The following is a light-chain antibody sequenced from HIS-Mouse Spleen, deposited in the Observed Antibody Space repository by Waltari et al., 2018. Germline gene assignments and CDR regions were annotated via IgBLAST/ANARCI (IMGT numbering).Light chain of an antibody. CDR3: SSYTSSSTRV. Sequence: QSVLTQPPSASGTPGQRVTISCSGSSSNIGSNYVYWYQQHPGKAPKLMIYDVSNRPSGLSNRFSGSKSGTTASLTISGLQAEDEADYYCSSYTSSSTRVFGGGTKLTVL. J-gene: IGLJ3*02. CDR2: DVS. CDR1: SSNIGSNY. V-gene: IGLV2-14*03.